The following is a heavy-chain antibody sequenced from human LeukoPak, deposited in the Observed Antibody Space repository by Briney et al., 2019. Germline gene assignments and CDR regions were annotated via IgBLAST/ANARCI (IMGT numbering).Heavy chain of an antibody. Sequence: SGGSLRLSCAASGFTFSSYGMHWVRQAPGKGLEWVAVIWYDGSNKYYADSVKGRFTISRDNSKNTLYLQMNSLRAEDTAVYYCAKEIDDFWSGYCYFDYWGQGTLVTVSS. CDR1: GFTFSSYG. D-gene: IGHD3-3*01. CDR2: IWYDGSNK. V-gene: IGHV3-33*06. CDR3: AKEIDDFWSGYCYFDY. J-gene: IGHJ4*02.